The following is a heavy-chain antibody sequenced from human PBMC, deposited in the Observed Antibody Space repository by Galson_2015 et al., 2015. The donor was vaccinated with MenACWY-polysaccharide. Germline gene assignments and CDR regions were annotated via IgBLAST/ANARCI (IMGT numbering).Heavy chain of an antibody. D-gene: IGHD3-22*01. J-gene: IGHJ5*02. Sequence: SVKVSCKASGYTFTSYDINWVRQATGQGLEWMGWMNPNSGNTGYAQKFQGRVTMTRNTSISIAYMELSSLRSEDTAVYYCARGGKYYYDSSGYLNWFNPWGQGTLVTVSS. V-gene: IGHV1-8*01. CDR3: ARGGKYYYDSSGYLNWFNP. CDR2: MNPNSGNT. CDR1: GYTFTSYD.